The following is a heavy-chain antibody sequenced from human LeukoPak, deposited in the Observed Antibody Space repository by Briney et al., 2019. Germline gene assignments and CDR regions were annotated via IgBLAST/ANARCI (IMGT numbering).Heavy chain of an antibody. Sequence: PGGSLRLSCAASGFTFSSYSMNWVRQAPGKGLEWVSYIGSSSSSTIYYADPVKGRFTISRDNAKNSLYLQMNSLRAEDTAVYYCARLRGYSYGYADYWGQGILVTVSS. CDR1: GFTFSSYS. J-gene: IGHJ4*02. CDR2: IGSSSSSTI. D-gene: IGHD5-18*01. CDR3: ARLRGYSYGYADY. V-gene: IGHV3-48*04.